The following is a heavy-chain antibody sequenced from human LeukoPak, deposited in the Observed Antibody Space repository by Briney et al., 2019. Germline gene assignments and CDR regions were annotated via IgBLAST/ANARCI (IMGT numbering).Heavy chain of an antibody. CDR3: ARQALVVVPTNVPPGYYFYYMDV. CDR1: AYSFTNYW. V-gene: IGHV5-51*01. D-gene: IGHD2-2*01. Sequence: GESLKISCKGSAYSFTNYWIGWVRQMPGKGLEWMGIVSPGNSDTRYSPSFQGQVTISVDKSISTAYLQWTSLRASDTAMYYCARQALVVVPTNVPPGYYFYYMDVWGKGTTVTVSS. J-gene: IGHJ6*03. CDR2: VSPGNSDT.